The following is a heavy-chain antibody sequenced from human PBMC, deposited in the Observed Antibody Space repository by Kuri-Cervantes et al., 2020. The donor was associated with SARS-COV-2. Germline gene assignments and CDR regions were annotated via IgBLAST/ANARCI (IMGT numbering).Heavy chain of an antibody. V-gene: IGHV3-30*18. D-gene: IGHD2-2*01. J-gene: IGHJ6*02. CDR3: AKEIDIVVVPAAPYYYYGMDV. CDR2: ISYDGSNK. Sequence: GESLKISFAASGFSFSSYGMHWVRQAPAKGLEWVAVISYDGSNKYYADSVKGRFTISRDNSKNTLYLQMNSLRAEDTAVYYCAKEIDIVVVPAAPYYYYGMDVWGQGTTVTVSS. CDR1: GFSFSSYG.